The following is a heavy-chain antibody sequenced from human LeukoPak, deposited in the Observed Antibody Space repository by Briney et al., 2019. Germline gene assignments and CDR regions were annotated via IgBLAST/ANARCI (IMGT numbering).Heavy chain of an antibody. V-gene: IGHV1-69*01. CDR2: IIPIFGTA. CDR1: GGTFSSYA. D-gene: IGHD5-18*01. CDR3: ARGAQDTAMVTPLDY. Sequence: AASVKVSCKASGGTFSSYAISWVRQAPGQGLEWMGGIIPIFGTANYAQKFQGRVTITADESTSTAYMELSSLRSEDTAVYYCARGAQDTAMVTPLDYWGQGTLVTVSS. J-gene: IGHJ4*02.